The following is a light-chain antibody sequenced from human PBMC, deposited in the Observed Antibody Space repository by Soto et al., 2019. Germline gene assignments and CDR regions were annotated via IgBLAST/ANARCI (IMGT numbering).Light chain of an antibody. V-gene: IGLV2-8*01. J-gene: IGLJ2*01. CDR2: EVT. Sequence: QSVLTQPPSAYGSPEQSVTISCTGTSSDVGGYDFVSWYQQHPGKAPKLVIYEVTRRPSGVPDRFSGSKSGNTASLTVSGLQAEDEAVYYCSSYAGSTIFGGGTKLTVL. CDR3: SSYAGSTI. CDR1: SSDVGGYDF.